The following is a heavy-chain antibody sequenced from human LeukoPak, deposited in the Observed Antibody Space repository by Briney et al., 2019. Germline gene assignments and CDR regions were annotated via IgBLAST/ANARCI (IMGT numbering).Heavy chain of an antibody. CDR2: INPSGGST. Sequence: ASVKVSCKASGYTFTSYYMHWVRQAPGQGLEWVGIINPSGGSTSYAQKFQGRVTMTRDTSTSTVYMELSSLRSEDTAVYYCARPNLYYYDSSGYYPKSFYGMDVWGQGTTVTVSS. V-gene: IGHV1-46*01. J-gene: IGHJ6*02. D-gene: IGHD3-22*01. CDR1: GYTFTSYY. CDR3: ARPNLYYYDSSGYYPKSFYGMDV.